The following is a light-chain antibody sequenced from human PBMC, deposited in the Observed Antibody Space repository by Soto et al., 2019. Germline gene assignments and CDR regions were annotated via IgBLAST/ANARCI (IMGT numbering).Light chain of an antibody. CDR1: QSVDGW. V-gene: IGKV1-5*01. Sequence: DIQMTQFPSTLSASVGDRVSITCRASQSVDGWLAWYQQKPGKPPKLLIFDASNLASGVPSRFSGSGFGTELTLTISSLQPDDFATYYCQQYHSPWTFGQGTKVHI. J-gene: IGKJ1*01. CDR3: QQYHSPWT. CDR2: DAS.